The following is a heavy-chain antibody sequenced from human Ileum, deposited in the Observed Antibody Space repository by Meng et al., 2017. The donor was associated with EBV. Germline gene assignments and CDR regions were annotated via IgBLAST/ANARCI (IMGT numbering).Heavy chain of an antibody. CDR1: GYTFTSYA. CDR2: INTGNGET. CDR3: ASRPGIAVAGFDY. D-gene: IGHD6-19*01. J-gene: IGHJ4*02. Sequence: QVQLVQSGAKMKKPGAKVEVSCKASGYTFTSYAMNWVRQAPGQRLEWMGWINTGNGETKYSQKFQGRVTLTRDTSASTAYMELSSLRSEDTAVYYCASRPGIAVAGFDYWGQGTLVTVSS. V-gene: IGHV1-3*04.